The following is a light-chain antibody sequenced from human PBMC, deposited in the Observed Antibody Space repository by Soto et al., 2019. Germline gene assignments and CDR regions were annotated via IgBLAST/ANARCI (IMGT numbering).Light chain of an antibody. J-gene: IGLJ3*02. Sequence: QSVLTQPASVSGSPGQSITISCTGTASDIGNYNYVSWYQLRPGKAPKLLIYGVSNRPSGVSNRFSGSKSGNAASLTISGLQAEDEADYYCSSYTAYTTLWVFGGGTKVTVL. CDR3: SSYTAYTTLWV. CDR1: ASDIGNYNY. CDR2: GVS. V-gene: IGLV2-14*01.